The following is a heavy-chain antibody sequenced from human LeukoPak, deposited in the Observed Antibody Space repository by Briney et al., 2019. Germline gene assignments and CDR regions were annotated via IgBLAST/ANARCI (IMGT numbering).Heavy chain of an antibody. CDR1: GYTFTSYG. Sequence: ASVKVSCKASGYTFTSYGISWVRQAPGQGLEWMGWISAYNGNTNYAQELQGRVTMTTDTSTSTAYMELRSLRSDDTAVYYCARRVRYYYGSGSYYEYYFDYWGQGTLVTVSS. CDR2: ISAYNGNT. V-gene: IGHV1-18*01. J-gene: IGHJ4*02. CDR3: ARRVRYYYGSGSYYEYYFDY. D-gene: IGHD3-10*01.